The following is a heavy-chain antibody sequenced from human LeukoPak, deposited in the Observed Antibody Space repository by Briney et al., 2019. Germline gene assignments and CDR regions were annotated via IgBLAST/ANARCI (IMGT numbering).Heavy chain of an antibody. D-gene: IGHD1-26*01. Sequence: SETLSLTCNVRGASVNSDSYYWSWIRQPPGKGLVWIGYIFYSGNTHYNPSLKSRVTMSVDTSKNQFSLRLSSVTPADTAVYYCARDRGEGIVGTFDYWGQGTLVTVSS. CDR3: ARDRGEGIVGTFDY. J-gene: IGHJ4*02. CDR1: GASVNSDSYY. CDR2: IFYSGNT. V-gene: IGHV4-61*01.